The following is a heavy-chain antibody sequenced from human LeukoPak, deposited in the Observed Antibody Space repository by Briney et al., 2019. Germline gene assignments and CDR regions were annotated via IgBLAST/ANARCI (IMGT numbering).Heavy chain of an antibody. CDR1: GYTFTGYY. CDR2: INPNSGGT. V-gene: IGHV1-2*02. D-gene: IGHD6-13*01. J-gene: IGHJ4*02. CDR3: ARSWGYSSSWPFDY. Sequence: ASVKVSCKASGYTFTGYYMHWVRQAPGQGLEWMGWINPNSGGTNYAQKFQGRVTITADESTSTAYMELSSLRSEDTAVYYCARSWGYSSSWPFDYWGQGTLVTVSS.